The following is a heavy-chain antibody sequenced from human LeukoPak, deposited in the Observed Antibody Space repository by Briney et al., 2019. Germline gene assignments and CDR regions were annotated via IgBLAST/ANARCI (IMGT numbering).Heavy chain of an antibody. Sequence: GGSLRLSCAASGFTFSSYWMHWVRQAPGKGLVRVSRINSDGSGTTYADSVKGRFTISRDNAKNTLYLEMNSLRDEDTAVYYCARSHYGDYFDYWGQGTLVTVSS. CDR1: GFTFSSYW. V-gene: IGHV3-74*03. J-gene: IGHJ4*02. CDR2: INSDGSGT. CDR3: ARSHYGDYFDY. D-gene: IGHD4-17*01.